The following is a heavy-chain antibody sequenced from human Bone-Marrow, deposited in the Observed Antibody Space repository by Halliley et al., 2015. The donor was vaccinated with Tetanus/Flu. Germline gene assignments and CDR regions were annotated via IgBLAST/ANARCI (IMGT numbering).Heavy chain of an antibody. CDR3: VRDSEVYCSSTSCYSAHQYNGMDV. D-gene: IGHD2-2*02. J-gene: IGHJ6*02. Sequence: YYVDSVKGRFTVSRDNSKNTLYLQMSSLRAEDTAVYYCVRDSEVYCSSTSCYSAHQYNGMDVWGQGTTVTVSS. V-gene: IGHV3-33*01.